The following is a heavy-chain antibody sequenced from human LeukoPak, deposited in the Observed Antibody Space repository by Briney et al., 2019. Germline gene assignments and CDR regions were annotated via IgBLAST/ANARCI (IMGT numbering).Heavy chain of an antibody. J-gene: IGHJ5*02. CDR3: ARDGYYYDSSGYPHNWFDP. D-gene: IGHD3-22*01. Sequence: ASVKVSCKVSGYTLTELSMHWVRQAPGKGLEWMGGFDPEDGETIYAQKFQGRVTMTRDTSISTAYMELSRLRSDDTAVYYCARDGYYYDSSGYPHNWFDPWGQGTLVTVSS. CDR2: FDPEDGET. V-gene: IGHV1-24*01. CDR1: GYTLTELS.